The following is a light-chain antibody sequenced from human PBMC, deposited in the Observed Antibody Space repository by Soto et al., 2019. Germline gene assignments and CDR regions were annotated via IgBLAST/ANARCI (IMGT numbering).Light chain of an antibody. CDR3: QKYNSAPFST. Sequence: DIQIAPAPTSLSASLGDRVTIPCRASQGISNYLAWYQQKPGKVPKLLIYAASTLQSGVPSRFSGSGSGTDFTLTISSLQPEDVATYYCQKYNSAPFSTFGQGTKVDIK. V-gene: IGKV1-27*01. CDR1: QGISNY. J-gene: IGKJ1*01. CDR2: AAS.